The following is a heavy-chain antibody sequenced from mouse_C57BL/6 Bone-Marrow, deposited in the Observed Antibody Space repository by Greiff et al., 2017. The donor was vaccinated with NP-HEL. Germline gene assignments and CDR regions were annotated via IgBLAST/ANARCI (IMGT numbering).Heavy chain of an antibody. J-gene: IGHJ4*01. CDR2: IYPGNSDT. V-gene: IGHV1-5*01. CDR1: GYTFTSYW. D-gene: IGHD2-5*01. Sequence: EVQLQESGTVLARPGASVKMSCKTSGYTFTSYWMHWVKQRPGQGLEWIGAIYPGNSDTSYNQKFKGKAKLTAVTSASTAYMELSSLTNEDSAVYYCTYYSNSYYAMDYWGQGTSVTVSS. CDR3: TYYSNSYYAMDY.